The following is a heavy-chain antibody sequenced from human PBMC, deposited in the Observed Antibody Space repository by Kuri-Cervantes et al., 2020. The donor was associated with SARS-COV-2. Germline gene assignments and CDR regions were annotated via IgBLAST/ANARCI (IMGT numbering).Heavy chain of an antibody. V-gene: IGHV4-38-2*01. J-gene: IGHJ6*03. CDR3: ASGQREIVVVPTDMGMDV. CDR2: IYHSGST. Sequence: ESLKISCAVSGYSISSGYYWGWIRQPPGKGLEWIGSIYHSGSTYYNPSLKSRVTISVDTSKNQFSLKLSSVTAADTAVYYCASGQREIVVVPTDMGMDVWGKGTTVTVSS. CDR1: GYSISSGYY. D-gene: IGHD2-2*01.